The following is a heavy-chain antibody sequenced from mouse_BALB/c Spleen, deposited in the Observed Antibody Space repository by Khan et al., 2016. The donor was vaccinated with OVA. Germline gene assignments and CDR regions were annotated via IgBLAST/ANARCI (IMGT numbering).Heavy chain of an antibody. CDR2: ISSGSSTI. CDR1: GFTFSSFG. CDR3: ARSGGNFHWYFDV. Sequence: EVQVVESGGGLVQPGGSRKLSCAASGFTFSSFGMHWVRQAPKKGLEWVAYISSGSSTIYYVDTVKGRFTISRDSPKNTLFLQMTSLRSEDTAMYYCARSGGNFHWYFDVWGAGTSVTVSS. D-gene: IGHD2-1*01. V-gene: IGHV5-17*02. J-gene: IGHJ1*01.